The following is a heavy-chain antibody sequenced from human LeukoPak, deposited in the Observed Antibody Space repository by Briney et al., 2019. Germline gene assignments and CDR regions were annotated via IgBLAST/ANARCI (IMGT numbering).Heavy chain of an antibody. CDR3: ARGDSSSWSLFDY. CDR1: GGSISSGYHY. J-gene: IGHJ4*02. V-gene: IGHV4-39*01. CDR2: IYESGRT. Sequence: SETLSLTCTLSGGSISSGYHYWGWIRQPPGKGLEWIGSIYESGRTHYNPSLRSRITISVDTSKNQFSLELSSVTAADTAVYYCARGDSSSWSLFDYWGQGTLVTVSS. D-gene: IGHD6-13*01.